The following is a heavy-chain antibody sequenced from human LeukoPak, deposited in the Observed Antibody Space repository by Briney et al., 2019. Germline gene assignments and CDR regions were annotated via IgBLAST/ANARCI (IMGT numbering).Heavy chain of an antibody. CDR2: IRPDGSGK. CDR1: GFAFRSYW. Sequence: GGSLRLSCAASGFAFRSYWMTWVRQAPGKGLEWVANIRPDGSGKNYVDSVKGRFTISRDNANNALFLQMKGLRVEDTAVYYCSSQPAVLDLDCWGRGALVTVSS. V-gene: IGHV3-7*01. CDR3: SSQPAVLDLDC. D-gene: IGHD2/OR15-2a*01. J-gene: IGHJ4*02.